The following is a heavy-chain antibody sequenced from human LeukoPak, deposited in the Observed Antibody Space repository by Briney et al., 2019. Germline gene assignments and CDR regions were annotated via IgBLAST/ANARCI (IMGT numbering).Heavy chain of an antibody. D-gene: IGHD3-10*01. J-gene: IGHJ4*02. CDR1: GFTFSSYG. V-gene: IGHV3-30*02. Sequence: GGSLRLSCAASGFTFSSYGMSWVRQAPGKGLKWVAFIRYDGSNKYYADSVKGRFTIARDNSKNTLYLQMNSLRAEDTAVYYCAKVAKYYYGPETYYFFEQWGQGTPVTASS. CDR3: AKVAKYYYGPETYYFFEQ. CDR2: IRYDGSNK.